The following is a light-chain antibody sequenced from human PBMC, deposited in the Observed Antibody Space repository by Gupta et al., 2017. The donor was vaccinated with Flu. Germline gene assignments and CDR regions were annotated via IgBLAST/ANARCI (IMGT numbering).Light chain of an antibody. Sequence: EIVLTQSPGTLSLSPGERATLSCRASQTFRSSYLTWYQQKPGQAPRPLIYGVSNRATGVPDRFTGSGSGTDFTLTISRLEPEDFAMYYCQQYDYSLFTFGHGTKVDIK. CDR2: GVS. J-gene: IGKJ3*01. CDR1: QTFRSSY. V-gene: IGKV3-20*01. CDR3: QQYDYSLFT.